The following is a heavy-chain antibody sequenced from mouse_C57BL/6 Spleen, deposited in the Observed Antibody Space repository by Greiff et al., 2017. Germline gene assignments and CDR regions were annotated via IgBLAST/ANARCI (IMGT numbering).Heavy chain of an antibody. V-gene: IGHV5-16*01. J-gene: IGHJ1*03. CDR1: GFTFSDYY. D-gene: IGHD2-12*01. Sequence: DVQLVESEGGLVQPGSSMKLSCTASGFTFSDYYMAWVRQVPEKGLEWVANINYDGSSTYYLDSLKSRFIISRDNAKNILYLQMSSLKSEDTATYYCAREGDVTYWYFDVWGTGTTVTVSS. CDR3: AREGDVTYWYFDV. CDR2: INYDGSST.